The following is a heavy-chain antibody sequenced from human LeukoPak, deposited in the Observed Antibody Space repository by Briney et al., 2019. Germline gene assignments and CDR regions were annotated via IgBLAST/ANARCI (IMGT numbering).Heavy chain of an antibody. CDR2: IYDSGSS. V-gene: IGHV4-59*01. J-gene: IGHJ4*02. D-gene: IGHD6-6*01. CDR3: ARDCGGYSSSLYFDY. Sequence: PETLSLTCTVSGDSLSYYYWSWIRQPPGKGLEWIADIYDSGSSNYNPSLKSRVTISVDTSKNQFSLKLSSVTAADTAVYYCARDCGGYSSSLYFDYWGQGTLVTVSS. CDR1: GDSLSYYY.